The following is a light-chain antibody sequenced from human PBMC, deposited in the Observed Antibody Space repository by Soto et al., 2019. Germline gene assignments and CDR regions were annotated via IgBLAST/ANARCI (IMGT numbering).Light chain of an antibody. CDR2: WAS. CDR1: QSVLSSSNNKNY. Sequence: DIVMTQSPDSLVVSLGERATISCRSSQSVLSSSNNKNYLTWYQHKPGQPPKLLIYWASTRESGVPDRFSGSGSGTDFTLTISSLQAEDVAVYYCQKYYSAPYTFGQGTKLEIK. J-gene: IGKJ2*01. CDR3: QKYYSAPYT. V-gene: IGKV4-1*01.